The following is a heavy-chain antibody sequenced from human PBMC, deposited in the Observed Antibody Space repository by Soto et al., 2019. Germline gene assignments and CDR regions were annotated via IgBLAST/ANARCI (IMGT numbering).Heavy chain of an antibody. CDR2: ISSTTNYI. CDR1: GFNFTRYS. CDR3: ARESEDLTSNFDY. V-gene: IGHV3-21*06. J-gene: IGHJ4*02. Sequence: VQLVESGGGLVKPGGSLRLSCAAAGFNFTRYSMNWVRKAPGKGLEWVSSISSTTNYIYYGDSMKGRFTISRDNAKNSLYLEMNSLRAEDTAVYYCARESEDLTSNFDYWGQGTLVTVSS.